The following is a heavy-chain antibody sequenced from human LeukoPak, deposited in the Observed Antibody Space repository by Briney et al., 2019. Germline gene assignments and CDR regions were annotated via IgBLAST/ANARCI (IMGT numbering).Heavy chain of an antibody. CDR3: ARADAGIAVADY. D-gene: IGHD6-19*01. Sequence: PGRSLRLSCAASGFTFSSYGMHWVRQAPGKGLEWVAVISYDGSNKYYADSVKGRFTISRDNSKNTLYLQMNSLRAEDTAVYYCARADAGIAVADYWGQGTLVTVSS. CDR1: GFTFSSYG. J-gene: IGHJ4*02. V-gene: IGHV3-30*03. CDR2: ISYDGSNK.